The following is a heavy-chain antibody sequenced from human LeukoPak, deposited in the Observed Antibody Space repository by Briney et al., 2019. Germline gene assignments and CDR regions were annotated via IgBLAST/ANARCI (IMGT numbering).Heavy chain of an antibody. CDR1: GGSINTYY. CDR3: ARFSGPISSGYYYFDY. J-gene: IGHJ4*02. D-gene: IGHD3-22*01. V-gene: IGHV4-34*01. Sequence: SETLSLTCTVSGGSINTYYWSWIRQPPGKGLEWTGEINHSGSTNYNPSLKSRVTISVDTSKNQFSLKLSSVTAADTAVYYCARFSGPISSGYYYFDYWGQGTLVTVSS. CDR2: INHSGST.